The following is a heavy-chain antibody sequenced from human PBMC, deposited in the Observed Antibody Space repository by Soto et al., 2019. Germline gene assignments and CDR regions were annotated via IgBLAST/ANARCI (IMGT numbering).Heavy chain of an antibody. V-gene: IGHV1-69*08. CDR3: ARDGDYPIYYDYYMDV. Sequence: QVQLVQSGAEVKKPGSSVKVSCKASGGTFSSYTISWVRQAPGQGLEWMGRIIPILGIANYAQKFQGRVTITADKSTSTAYMELSSLRSEDTAVYYCARDGDYPIYYDYYMDVWGKGTTVTVSS. D-gene: IGHD4-17*01. J-gene: IGHJ6*03. CDR1: GGTFSSYT. CDR2: IIPILGIA.